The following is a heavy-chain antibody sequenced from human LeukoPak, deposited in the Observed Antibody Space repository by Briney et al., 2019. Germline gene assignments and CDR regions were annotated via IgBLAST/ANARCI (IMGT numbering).Heavy chain of an antibody. D-gene: IGHD3-9*01. CDR1: GGCFSGYY. CDR3: ARRYENYDILTIKTRWFDP. V-gene: IGHV4-34*01. J-gene: IGHJ5*02. CDR2: INHSGST. Sequence: PSETLSLTCAVYGGCFSGYYWSWIRQPPGKGLEWIGEINHSGSTNYNPSLKSRVTISVDTSKNQFSLKLSSVTAADTAVYYCARRYENYDILTIKTRWFDPWGQGTLVTVSS.